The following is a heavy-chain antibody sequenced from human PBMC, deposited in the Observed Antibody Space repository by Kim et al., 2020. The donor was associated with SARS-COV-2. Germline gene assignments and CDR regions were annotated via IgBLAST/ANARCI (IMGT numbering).Heavy chain of an antibody. V-gene: IGHV1-69*13. CDR1: GGTFSSYA. D-gene: IGHD3-9*01. CDR3: ARNQYYDILTGYIFDY. J-gene: IGHJ4*02. CDR2: IIPIFGTA. Sequence: SVKVSCKASGGTFSSYAISWVRQAPGQGLEWMGGIIPIFGTANYAQKFQGRVTITADESTSTAYMELSSLRSEDTAVYYCARNQYYDILTGYIFDYWGQGTLVTVSS.